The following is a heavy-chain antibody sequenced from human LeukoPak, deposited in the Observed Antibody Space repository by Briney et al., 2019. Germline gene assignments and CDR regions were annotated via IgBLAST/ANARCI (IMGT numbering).Heavy chain of an antibody. CDR3: AKGQGLYAPLRNYGMDV. V-gene: IGHV3-30*18. CDR1: GFTFSSYG. D-gene: IGHD2-2*01. CDR2: ISYDGSND. J-gene: IGHJ6*02. Sequence: GRSLRLSCAAPGFTFSSYGMNWVRQAPGKGLEWVAAISYDGSNDFYADSVKGRFTISRDNSKNTLYLQMNSLRAEDTALYYCAKGQGLYAPLRNYGMDVWGQGTTVTVFS.